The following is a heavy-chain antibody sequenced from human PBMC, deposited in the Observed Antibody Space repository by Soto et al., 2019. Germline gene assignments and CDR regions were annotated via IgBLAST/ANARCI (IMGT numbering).Heavy chain of an antibody. CDR1: GYTFTSYD. J-gene: IGHJ5*02. Sequence: ASVKVSCKASGYTFTSYDINWVRQATGQGLEWMGWMNPNSGNTGYAQKFQGRVTMTRNTSISTAYMELSSLRSEDTAVYYCVSRPYSGYDYVGLDPWGQGTLVTVSS. D-gene: IGHD5-12*01. CDR3: VSRPYSGYDYVGLDP. CDR2: MNPNSGNT. V-gene: IGHV1-8*01.